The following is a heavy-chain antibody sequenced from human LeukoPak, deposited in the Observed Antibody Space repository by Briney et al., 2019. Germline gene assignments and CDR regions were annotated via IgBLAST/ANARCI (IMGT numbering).Heavy chain of an antibody. Sequence: SETLSLTCTVTGGSISSGDYYWSWIRQPPGKGLEWIGYIYYSGSTYYNPSPKSRVTISVDTSKNQFSLKLSSVTAADTAVYYCARGKAPNFDYWGQGTLVTVSS. CDR3: ARGKAPNFDY. CDR2: IYYSGST. J-gene: IGHJ4*02. V-gene: IGHV4-30-4*08. CDR1: GGSISSGDYY.